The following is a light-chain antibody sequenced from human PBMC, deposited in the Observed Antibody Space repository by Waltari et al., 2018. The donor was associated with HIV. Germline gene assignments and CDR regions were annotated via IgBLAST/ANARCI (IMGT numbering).Light chain of an antibody. CDR3: ASFTSSSAWV. CDR1: TSHIRSHYV. V-gene: IGLV2-14*03. J-gene: IGLJ3*02. Sequence: QSVTTKPACVSETLGTQSTLSCTRNTSHIRSHYVDSCHQQHPGKPPKIVIYDVTNRPSGVSNRFSGSKAGNTASLTSSVLQAEDEADYYCASFTSSSAWVFGGGTMLTVL. CDR2: DVT.